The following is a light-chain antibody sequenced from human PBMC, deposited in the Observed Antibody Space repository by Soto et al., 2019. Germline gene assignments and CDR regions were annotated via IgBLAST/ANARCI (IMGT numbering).Light chain of an antibody. Sequence: SVLTQPASVSGSPGQSITISCTGTSSDVGGYDYVSWYQLHPGKAPKLMVLEVSNRPSGVSYRFSGSKSGNTASLTISGLQAEDEADYFCSSYSISTAYLFGTGTKVTVL. CDR3: SSYSISTAYL. CDR2: EVS. J-gene: IGLJ1*01. CDR1: SSDVGGYDY. V-gene: IGLV2-14*01.